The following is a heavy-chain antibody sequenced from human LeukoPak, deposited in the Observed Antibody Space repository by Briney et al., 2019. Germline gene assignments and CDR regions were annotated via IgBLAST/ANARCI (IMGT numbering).Heavy chain of an antibody. CDR1: GGTFSSYA. CDR2: IIPIFGTA. V-gene: IGHV1-69*13. Sequence: ASVKVSCKASGGTFSSYAISWVRQAPGQGLEWVGGIIPIFGTANYAQKLQGRDTITADESTSTAYMELSSLRSEDTAVYYCARTRSDYGDYYFDYWGQGTLVTVSS. J-gene: IGHJ4*02. D-gene: IGHD4-17*01. CDR3: ARTRSDYGDYYFDY.